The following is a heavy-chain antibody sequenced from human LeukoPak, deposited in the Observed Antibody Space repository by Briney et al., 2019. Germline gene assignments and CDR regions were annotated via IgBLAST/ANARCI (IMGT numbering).Heavy chain of an antibody. CDR2: IYSGGST. D-gene: IGHD6-19*01. CDR3: ARVGGSGWDLDY. Sequence: GGSLRLSCAASGFTVSNNYINWVRQAPGKGLESVSVIYSGGSTYYADSVKGRFIISRDNSKNTLYLQMNSLRVEDTAVYYCARVGGSGWDLDYWGQGTLVTVSS. V-gene: IGHV3-66*01. CDR1: GFTVSNNY. J-gene: IGHJ4*02.